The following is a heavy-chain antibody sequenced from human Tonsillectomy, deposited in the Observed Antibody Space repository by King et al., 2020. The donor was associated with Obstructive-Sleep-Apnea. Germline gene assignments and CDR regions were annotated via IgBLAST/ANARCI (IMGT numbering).Heavy chain of an antibody. CDR1: GNSLTSGYY. CDR2: ICHSGST. J-gene: IGHJ4*02. CDR3: ARGQSSGSYSDY. V-gene: IGHV4-38-2*02. Sequence: VQLQESGPGLVKPSETLSLTCMVSGNSLTSGYYWGWIRQPPGMGLKWIGNICHSGSTLYNPSLKSRVTRSLDTSKNQFSLNLRSVTAADTAVYYCARGQSSGSYSDYWGQGTLVTVSS. D-gene: IGHD1-26*01.